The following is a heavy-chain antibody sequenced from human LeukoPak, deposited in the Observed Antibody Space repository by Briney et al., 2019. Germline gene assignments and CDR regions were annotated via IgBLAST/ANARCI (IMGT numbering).Heavy chain of an antibody. V-gene: IGHV4-59*01. J-gene: IGHJ4*02. CDR2: IYSSGNT. D-gene: IGHD5-24*01. Sequence: SETLSLTCSVSGGSISSYYWSWIRQPPGKGLEWIGYIYSSGNTNYNPSLKSRLTISVDTSKNQFSLKLSSVTAADTAVYYCARESRRDGYKFDYWGQGTLVTVSS. CDR1: GGSISSYY. CDR3: ARESRRDGYKFDY.